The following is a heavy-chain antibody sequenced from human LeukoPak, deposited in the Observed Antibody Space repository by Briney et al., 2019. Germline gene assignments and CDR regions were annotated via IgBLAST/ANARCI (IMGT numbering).Heavy chain of an antibody. J-gene: IGHJ4*01. Sequence: GGSERLFCAASGFTFSNFAMTWVSQAPGKGLEWVSSIVGSSSTYYADSLKGRFTISRDNAKNSLYLQMNSLRAEDTAVYYCARIGAGSSRDYWGQ. CDR3: ARIGAGSSRDY. CDR1: GFTFSNFA. D-gene: IGHD6-13*01. V-gene: IGHV3-21*01. CDR2: IVGSSST.